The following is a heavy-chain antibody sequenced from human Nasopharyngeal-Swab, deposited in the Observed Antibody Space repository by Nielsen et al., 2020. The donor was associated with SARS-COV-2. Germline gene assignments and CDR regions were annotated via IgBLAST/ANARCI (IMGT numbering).Heavy chain of an antibody. CDR2: IIPILGIA. Sequence: SVKVSCKASGGTFSSYAISWVRQAPGQGLEWMGRIIPILGIANYAQKFQGRVTITADKSTSTAYMELSSLRSEDTAVYYCVRVVGEGYSYGPDDAFDIWGQGTMVTVSS. V-gene: IGHV1-69*04. CDR3: VRVVGEGYSYGPDDAFDI. CDR1: GGTFSSYA. J-gene: IGHJ3*02. D-gene: IGHD5-18*01.